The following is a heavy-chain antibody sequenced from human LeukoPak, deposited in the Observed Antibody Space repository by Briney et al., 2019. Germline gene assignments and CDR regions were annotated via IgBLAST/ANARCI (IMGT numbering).Heavy chain of an antibody. CDR2: INHSGST. V-gene: IGHV4-34*01. D-gene: IGHD2-2*01. CDR3: ARCFKGYCSSTSCYHYYYYMDV. CDR1: GGSFSGYY. Sequence: SETLSLTCAVYGGSFSGYYWSWIRQPRGKGLEWIGEINHSGSTNYNPSLKSRVTISVDTSKNQFSLKLSSVTAADTAVYYCARCFKGYCSSTSCYHYYYYMDVWGKGTTVTVSS. J-gene: IGHJ6*03.